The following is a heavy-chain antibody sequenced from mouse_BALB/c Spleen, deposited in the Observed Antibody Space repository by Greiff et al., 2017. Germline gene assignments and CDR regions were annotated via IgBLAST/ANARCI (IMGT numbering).Heavy chain of an antibody. CDR1: GYTFTSYW. CDR3: TRGYRYDDGYFDY. Sequence: QVQLQQPGAELVRPGASVKLSCKASGYTFTSYWINWVKQRPGQGLEWIGNIYPSDSYTNYNQKFKDKATLTVDKSSSTAYMQLSSPTSEDSAVYYCTRGYRYDDGYFDYWGQGTTLTVSS. CDR2: IYPSDSYT. V-gene: IGHV1-69*02. J-gene: IGHJ2*01. D-gene: IGHD2-14*01.